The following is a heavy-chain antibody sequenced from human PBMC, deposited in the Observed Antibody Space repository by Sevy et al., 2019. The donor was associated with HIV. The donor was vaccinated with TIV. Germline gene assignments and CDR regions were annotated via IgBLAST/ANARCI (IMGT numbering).Heavy chain of an antibody. V-gene: IGHV1-2*06. D-gene: IGHD1-7*01. CDR1: GYTFTGDY. CDR2: VYPNSGGT. Sequence: ASVKVSCKASGYTFTGDYLHWVRQAPGQGLEWMGRVYPNSGGTNYAQKFQGRVTMTRDTSISTAYMELSRLRSDDTAAYYCARDGGGGTTDSGMDVWGQGTTVTVSS. J-gene: IGHJ6*02. CDR3: ARDGGGGTTDSGMDV.